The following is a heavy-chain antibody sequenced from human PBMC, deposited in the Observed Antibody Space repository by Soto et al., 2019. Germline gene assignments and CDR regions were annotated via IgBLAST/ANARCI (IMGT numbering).Heavy chain of an antibody. CDR3: DREGALLVGGNTDYYSTMDV. J-gene: IGHJ6*02. CDR2: IYYSGST. CDR1: GGSISSYY. D-gene: IGHD2-15*01. Sequence: SETLSLTCTVSGGSISSYYWSWIRQPPGKGLEWIGYIYYSGSTNYNPSLKSRVTISIDTSKNQFSLKLSSVTAADTAFYYCDREGALLVGGNTDYYSTMDVWGQGTTVTVSS. V-gene: IGHV4-59*12.